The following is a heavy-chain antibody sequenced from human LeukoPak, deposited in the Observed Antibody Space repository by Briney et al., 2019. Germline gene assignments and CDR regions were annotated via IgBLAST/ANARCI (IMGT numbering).Heavy chain of an antibody. J-gene: IGHJ3*02. V-gene: IGHV3-48*01. Sequence: PGGSLRLSCAASGFTFSSYSMNWVRQAPGKGLEWVSYISSSSSTIYYADSVKGRFTISRDNAKNSLYLQMNSLRAEDTAVYYCAKSDDSSGYYSGAFDIWGQGTMVTVSS. D-gene: IGHD3-22*01. CDR2: ISSSSSTI. CDR3: AKSDDSSGYYSGAFDI. CDR1: GFTFSSYS.